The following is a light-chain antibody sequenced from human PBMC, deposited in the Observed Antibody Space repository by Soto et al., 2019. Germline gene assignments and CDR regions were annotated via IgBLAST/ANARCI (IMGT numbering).Light chain of an antibody. J-gene: IGLJ2*01. V-gene: IGLV2-11*01. Sequence: QSALTQPRSVSGSPGQSVTISCTGTSSDVGADNFVSWYQQRPGKAPKFMIYDVNKRPSGVPDRFSGSKSGNTASLNISGLQAEDEADYYCSSYAGSSTPVLFGGGTKLTVL. CDR2: DVN. CDR1: SSDVGADNF. CDR3: SSYAGSSTPVL.